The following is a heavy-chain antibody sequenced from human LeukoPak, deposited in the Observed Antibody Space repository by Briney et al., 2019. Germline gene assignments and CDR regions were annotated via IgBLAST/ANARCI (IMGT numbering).Heavy chain of an antibody. V-gene: IGHV4-4*07. CDR1: GGSISSYY. J-gene: IGHJ4*02. D-gene: IGHD6-13*01. CDR2: IYTSGNT. Sequence: SETLSLTCTVSGGSISSYYWSWVRQPAGKGLEWIWRIYTSGNTNYNPSLKGRVTMSVDTSKNQFSLNLSSVTAADTAVYYCARGRGSSWYYFDYWGQGTLVTVSS. CDR3: ARGRGSSWYYFDY.